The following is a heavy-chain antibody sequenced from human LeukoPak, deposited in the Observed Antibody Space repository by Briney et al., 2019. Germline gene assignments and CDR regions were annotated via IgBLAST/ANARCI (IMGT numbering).Heavy chain of an antibody. Sequence: SETLSLTCSVSGGSINSGNYYWSWVRQPAGKGVEWIGRLSTSRRTAYRPSLKSRVTISVDTSKHQFSLKLSSVTAADTAVYYCARQIDLWGQGTLVPVSS. V-gene: IGHV4-61*02. J-gene: IGHJ5*02. CDR3: ARQIDL. CDR1: GGSINSGNYY. CDR2: LSTSRRT.